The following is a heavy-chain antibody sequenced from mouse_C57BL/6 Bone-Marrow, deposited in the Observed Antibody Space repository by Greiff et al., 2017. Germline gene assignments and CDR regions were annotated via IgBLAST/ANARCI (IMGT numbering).Heavy chain of an antibody. D-gene: IGHD2-4*01. V-gene: IGHV1-69*01. J-gene: IGHJ3*01. CDR1: GYTFTSYW. CDR2: IDPSDSYT. CDR3: ARNDYDRFAY. Sequence: QVQLQQPGAELVMPGASVKLSCKASGYTFTSYWMHWVKQRPGQGLEWIGEIDPSDSYTNYNQKFKGKSTLTVDKSSSTAYMQLSSLTSEDSAVYYCARNDYDRFAYWGQGTLVTVS.